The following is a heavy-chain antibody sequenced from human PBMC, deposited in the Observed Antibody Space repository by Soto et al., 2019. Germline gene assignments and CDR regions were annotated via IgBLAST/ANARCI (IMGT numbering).Heavy chain of an antibody. J-gene: IGHJ4*02. CDR1: GFTFSSYG. V-gene: IGHV3-30*18. Sequence: PGGSLRLSCAASGFTFSSYGMHWVRQAPGKGLEWVAVISYAVKGRFTISRDNSKNTPYLQMNSLRAEDTAVYYCAKDRTVAVVAAAFDYWGQGTLVTVSS. CDR3: AKDRTVAVVAAAFDY. D-gene: IGHD2-15*01. CDR2: ISYA.